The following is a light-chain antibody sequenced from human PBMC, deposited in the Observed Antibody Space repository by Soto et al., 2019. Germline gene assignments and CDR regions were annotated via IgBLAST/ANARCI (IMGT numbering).Light chain of an antibody. J-gene: IGKJ3*01. CDR1: QSVSSSY. Sequence: EIVLTQSPGTLSLSPGERATLSCRASQSVSSSYLAWYQQIPGQAPRLLVYGASSRATGIPDRFSGSGSETDFTLTISRLEPEDVAVYYCQQYGSSPGVTFGPGTKVDIK. CDR2: GAS. V-gene: IGKV3-20*01. CDR3: QQYGSSPGVT.